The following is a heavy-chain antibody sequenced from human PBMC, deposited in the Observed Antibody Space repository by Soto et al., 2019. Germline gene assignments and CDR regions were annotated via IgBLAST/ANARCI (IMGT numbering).Heavy chain of an antibody. D-gene: IGHD3-10*01. CDR1: GYTFNEYY. CDR2: INPNSGGT. J-gene: IGHJ6*02. V-gene: IGHV1-2*02. Sequence: QVQLVQSGAEVKKPGASVKVSCKTSGYTFNEYYIHWMRQVPGQGPEWMGWINPNSGGTNFAKKFQGGITMTSDTSSSTAYMELGRPRSDDTAVYYCARRLGGGGDYFYGMDVWGQGTAVTVSS. CDR3: ARRLGGGGDYFYGMDV.